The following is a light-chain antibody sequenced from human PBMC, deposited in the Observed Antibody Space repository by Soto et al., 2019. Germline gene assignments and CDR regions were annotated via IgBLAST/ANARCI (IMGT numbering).Light chain of an antibody. V-gene: IGKV4-1*01. Sequence: DIVMTQSPDSLAVSLGERATINCKSSQSVLYSSNNKNYLAWYQQKPGQPPKLLIYWASTRESGVPDRFSGSGSWTDFTLTISSLLAEDVAVYYCQQYYTTPPTFGPGTKVDFK. CDR3: QQYYTTPPT. CDR1: QSVLYSSNNKNY. J-gene: IGKJ3*01. CDR2: WAS.